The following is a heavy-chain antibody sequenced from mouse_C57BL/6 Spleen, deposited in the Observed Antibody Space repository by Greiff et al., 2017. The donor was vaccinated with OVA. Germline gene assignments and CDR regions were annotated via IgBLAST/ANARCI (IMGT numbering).Heavy chain of an antibody. J-gene: IGHJ3*01. CDR1: GFTFSSYA. D-gene: IGHD2-2*01. CDR2: ISDGGSYT. V-gene: IGHV5-4*03. Sequence: EVKLVESGGGLVKPGGSLKLSCAASGFTFSSYAMSWVRQTPEKRLEWVATISDGGSYTYYPDNVKGRFPISRDNAKNNRYLQMSHLKSEDTAMYYCARARYGYDDGFAYWGQGTLVTVSA. CDR3: ARARYGYDDGFAY.